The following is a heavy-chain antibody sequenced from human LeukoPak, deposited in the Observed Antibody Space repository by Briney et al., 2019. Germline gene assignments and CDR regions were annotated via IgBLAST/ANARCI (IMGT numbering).Heavy chain of an antibody. CDR3: APLKYSSSSSFDY. D-gene: IGHD6-13*01. J-gene: IGHJ4*02. V-gene: IGHV4-34*01. CDR1: GGSFSGYY. Sequence: SETLSLTCAVYGGSFSGYYWSWIRQPPGKGLEWIGEINHSGSTSYNPSLKSRVTISVDTSKNQFSLKLSSVTAADTAVYYCAPLKYSSSSSFDYWGQGTLVTVSS. CDR2: INHSGST.